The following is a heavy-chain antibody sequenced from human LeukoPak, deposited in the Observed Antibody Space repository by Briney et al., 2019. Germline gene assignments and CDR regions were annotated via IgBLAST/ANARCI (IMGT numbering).Heavy chain of an antibody. D-gene: IGHD4-17*01. CDR2: ISAYNGNT. V-gene: IGHV1-18*01. CDR1: GYTFTSYG. J-gene: IGHJ4*02. CDR3: ARDRSYGEDFDY. Sequence: ASVKVSCKASGYTFTSYGISWVRQAPGQGLEWMGWISAYNGNTNYAQKLQGRVTMTTDTSTSTAYMELRSLRSDDTAMYYCARDRSYGEDFDYWGQGTLVTVSS.